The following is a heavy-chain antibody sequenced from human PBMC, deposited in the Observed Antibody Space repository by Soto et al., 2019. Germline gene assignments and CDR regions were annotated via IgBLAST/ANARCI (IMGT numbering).Heavy chain of an antibody. CDR3: ARVVFWIQLLTGGGDY. D-gene: IGHD5-18*01. CDR1: GGSISSGGYY. J-gene: IGHJ4*02. V-gene: IGHV4-31*03. CDR2: IYYSGST. Sequence: QVQLQESGPGLVKPSQTLSLTCTVSGGSISSGGYYWSWIRQHPGKGLEWIGYIYYSGSTYYNPSLKSRVTISVDTSKTQFSLKLRAVTPADTAVDDWARVVFWIQLLTGGGDYWGQGTLVTVSS.